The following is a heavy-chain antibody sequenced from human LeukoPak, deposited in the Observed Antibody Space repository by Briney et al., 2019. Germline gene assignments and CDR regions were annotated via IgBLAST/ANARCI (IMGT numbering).Heavy chain of an antibody. V-gene: IGHV1-2*02. CDR1: GYTFTGYY. J-gene: IGHJ4*02. Sequence: ASVKVSCKASGYTFTGYYIHWVRQAPGQGLEWMGWFNPNSGGTNYAQKFQGRVTMTRDTSISTAYMDLSRLRSDDTAVYYRARASGWYYLDYWGQGTLVTVSS. CDR3: ARASGWYYLDY. CDR2: FNPNSGGT. D-gene: IGHD6-19*01.